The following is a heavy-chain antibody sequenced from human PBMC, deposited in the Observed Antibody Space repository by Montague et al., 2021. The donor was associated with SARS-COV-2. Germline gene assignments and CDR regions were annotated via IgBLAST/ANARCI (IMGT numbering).Heavy chain of an antibody. V-gene: IGHV4-59*01. J-gene: IGHJ3*01. Sequence: SETLSLTCTVYGGSISSYYWSWIRQPPGKGLEWIGYIYYSGSTNYNPSLKSRVTISVDTSKNQFSLKLSSVTAADTAVYYCAKGSGWMRNAFEFWGQGTMVTVSS. CDR3: AKGSGWMRNAFEF. D-gene: IGHD6-19*01. CDR1: GGSISSYY. CDR2: IYYSGST.